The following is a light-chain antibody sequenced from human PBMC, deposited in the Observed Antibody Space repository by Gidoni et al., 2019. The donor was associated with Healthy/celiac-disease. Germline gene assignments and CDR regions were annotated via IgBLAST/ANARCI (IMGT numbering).Light chain of an antibody. J-gene: IGKJ2*01. CDR3: QQRSNWPPYT. V-gene: IGKV3-11*01. CDR1: QSVSSY. Sequence: EIVLPQSPATLSLSPGERATLSCRASQSVSSYLAWYQQKPGQAPRLLIYDASNRATGIPARFSGSGSGTDFTLTISSLEPEDFAVYYCQQRSNWPPYTFDQGTKLEIK. CDR2: DAS.